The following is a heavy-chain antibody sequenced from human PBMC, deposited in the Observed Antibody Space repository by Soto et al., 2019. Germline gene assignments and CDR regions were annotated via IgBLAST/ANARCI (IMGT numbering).Heavy chain of an antibody. CDR3: ARPIKRSIGLGYCSGGSCYPGVGTYNWFDP. V-gene: IGHV1-8*01. J-gene: IGHJ5*02. CDR1: GYTFTSYD. CDR2: MNPNSGNT. D-gene: IGHD2-15*01. Sequence: GASLKVSCKASGYTFTSYDINWVRQATGQGLEWMGWMNPNSGNTGYAQKFQGRVTMTRNTSISTAYMELSSLRSEDTAVYYCARPIKRSIGLGYCSGGSCYPGVGTYNWFDPWGQGTLVTVSS.